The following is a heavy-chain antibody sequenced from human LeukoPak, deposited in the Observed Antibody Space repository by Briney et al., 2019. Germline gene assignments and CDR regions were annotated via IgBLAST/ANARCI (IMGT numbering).Heavy chain of an antibody. J-gene: IGHJ4*02. CDR2: ISYDGSNK. D-gene: IGHD3-22*01. V-gene: IGHV3-30-3*01. CDR1: GFTFSSYA. Sequence: GGSLRLSCAASGFTFSSYAMHWVRQAPGKGLEWVAVISYDGSNKYYADSVKGRFTISRDNSKNTPYLQMNSLRAEDTAVYYCTSQTKNHDSTSGGDYWGQGTLVTVSS. CDR3: TSQTKNHDSTSGGDY.